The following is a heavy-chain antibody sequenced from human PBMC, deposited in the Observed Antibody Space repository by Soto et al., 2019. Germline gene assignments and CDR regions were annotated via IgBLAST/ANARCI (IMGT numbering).Heavy chain of an antibody. D-gene: IGHD3-10*01. V-gene: IGHV3-23*01. CDR2: ITGSGGST. CDR1: GFTFSTYA. CDR3: AKDLSGGWFADTPTDY. J-gene: IGHJ4*02. Sequence: GGSLRLSCAASGFTFSTYAMSWVRQAPGKGLEWVSAITGSGGSTYYADSVKGRFTISRDNSKNTLFLQMNSLRAEDTAIYYCAKDLSGGWFADTPTDYWGPGTLLTLSS.